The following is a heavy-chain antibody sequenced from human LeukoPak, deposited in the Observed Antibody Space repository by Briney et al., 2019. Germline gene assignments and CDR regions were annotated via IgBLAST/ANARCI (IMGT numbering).Heavy chain of an antibody. J-gene: IGHJ4*02. CDR2: ISNDGRNK. CDR3: ARRDSDTYSSFYYFDF. Sequence: GVSLRLSCAASGFTFSNYAMHWVRQAPGKGLEWVAVISNDGRNKYYADSVKGRFTISRDNSKNTLYLEMSSLRPEDTALYYCARRDSDTYSSFYYFDFWGQGTLVTVSS. CDR1: GFTFSNYA. V-gene: IGHV3-30*04. D-gene: IGHD3-16*01.